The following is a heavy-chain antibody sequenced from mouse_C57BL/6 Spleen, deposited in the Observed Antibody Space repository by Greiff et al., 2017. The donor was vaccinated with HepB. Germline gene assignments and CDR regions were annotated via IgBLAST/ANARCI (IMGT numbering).Heavy chain of an antibody. CDR1: GYAFSSSW. J-gene: IGHJ2*01. CDR3: ARSLYYGSSPDY. V-gene: IGHV1-82*01. D-gene: IGHD1-1*01. CDR2: IYPGDGDT. Sequence: QVQLQQSGPELVTPGASVKISCKASGYAFSSSWMNWVKQRPGKGLEWIGRIYPGDGDTNYNGKFKGKATLTADKSSSTAYMQLSSLTSEDSAVYCCARSLYYGSSPDYWGQGTTLTVSS.